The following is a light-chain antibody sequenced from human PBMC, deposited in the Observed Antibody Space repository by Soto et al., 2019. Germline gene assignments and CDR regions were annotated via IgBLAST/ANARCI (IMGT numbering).Light chain of an antibody. CDR1: GGHTNYA. CDR3: QTWGSGIHVV. J-gene: IGLJ2*01. Sequence: QLVLIQSPSASASLGASVNLTCTLSGGHTNYAIAWHQQQPEKGPRYLMTLNSDGSHKKGDGIPDRFSGSSSGAERYLTISSLQSEDEADYYCQTWGSGIHVVFGGGTQLTVL. CDR2: LNSDGSH. V-gene: IGLV4-69*01.